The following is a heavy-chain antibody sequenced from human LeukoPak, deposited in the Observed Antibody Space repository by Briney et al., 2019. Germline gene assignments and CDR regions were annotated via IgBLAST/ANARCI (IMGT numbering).Heavy chain of an antibody. CDR3: ARVGMITFGGVIALPYFDY. V-gene: IGHV3-7*01. J-gene: IGHJ4*02. Sequence: GGSLRLSCAASGFTFSSYWMSWVRQAPGKGLEWVANIKQDGSEKYYVDSVKGRFTISRDNAKNSLYLQMNSLRAEDTAVYYCARVGMITFGGVIALPYFDYWGQGTLVTVSS. CDR1: GFTFSSYW. D-gene: IGHD3-16*02. CDR2: IKQDGSEK.